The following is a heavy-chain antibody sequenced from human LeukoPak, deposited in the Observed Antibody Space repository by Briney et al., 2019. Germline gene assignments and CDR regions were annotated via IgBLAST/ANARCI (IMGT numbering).Heavy chain of an antibody. CDR2: IIPILGIA. CDR1: GYTFTSYD. J-gene: IGHJ4*02. V-gene: IGHV1-69*04. Sequence: SVKVSRKASGYTFTSYDINWVRQAPGQGLEWMGRIIPILGIANYAQKFQGRVTITADKSTSTAYMELSSLRSEDTAVYYCARDPLFDIVVVPAAIYYFDYWGQGTLVTVSS. CDR3: ARDPLFDIVVVPAAIYYFDY. D-gene: IGHD2-2*01.